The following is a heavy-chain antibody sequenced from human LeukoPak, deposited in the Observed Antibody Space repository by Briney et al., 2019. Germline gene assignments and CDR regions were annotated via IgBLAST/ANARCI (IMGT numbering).Heavy chain of an antibody. V-gene: IGHV4-34*01. CDR2: IHPSGST. Sequence: SETLSLTCAVYGGSCSGYYLNWIRQPPGKGLEWIGEIHPSGSTNYNPSLKSRVTISVDTSKNQISLKMSSVTAADTAVYYCARGRDEYKGGNYWGQGTLVTVSS. CDR1: GGSCSGYY. CDR3: ARGRDEYKGGNY. D-gene: IGHD5-24*01. J-gene: IGHJ4*02.